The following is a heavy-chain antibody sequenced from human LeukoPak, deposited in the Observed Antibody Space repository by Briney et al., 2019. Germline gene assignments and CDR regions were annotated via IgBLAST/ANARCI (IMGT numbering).Heavy chain of an antibody. J-gene: IGHJ4*02. D-gene: IGHD6-13*01. V-gene: IGHV5-51*01. CDR2: IYPGDSGT. Sequence: GESLKISCKGSGYSFTSYWIGWVRQMPGKGLEWMGIIYPGDSGTRYSPSFQGQVTISADKSISTAYLQWSSLKASDTAMYYCASLIAAAGTPSYFDYWGQGTLVTVSS. CDR1: GYSFTSYW. CDR3: ASLIAAAGTPSYFDY.